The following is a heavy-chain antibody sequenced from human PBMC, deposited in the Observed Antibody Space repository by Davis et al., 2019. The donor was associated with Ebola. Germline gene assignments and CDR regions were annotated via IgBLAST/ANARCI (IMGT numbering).Heavy chain of an antibody. Sequence: SETLSLTCAVSGGSISSVGYSWSWIRQPPGKGLEWIGFISYSGSTHYNPSLKSRVSISADTSKNQFSLKLSSVTAADTAVYYCAALDTTLNDYGMDVWGQGTTVTVSS. J-gene: IGHJ6*02. CDR2: ISYSGST. D-gene: IGHD5-18*01. CDR3: AALDTTLNDYGMDV. V-gene: IGHV4-30-4*07. CDR1: GGSISSVGYS.